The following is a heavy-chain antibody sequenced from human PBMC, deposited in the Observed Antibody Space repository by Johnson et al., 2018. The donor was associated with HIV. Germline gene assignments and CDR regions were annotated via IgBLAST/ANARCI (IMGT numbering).Heavy chain of an antibody. Sequence: QLVESGGGLVQPGRSLRLSCAASGFTFDDYAMHWVRQAPGKGLEWVSGISWNSGSIGYADSVKGRFTISRDNAKNCLYLQMTSLTAEDTAVFSCVRGEEGAFDIWGQGTMVTVSS. D-gene: IGHD3-10*01. V-gene: IGHV3-9*01. CDR2: ISWNSGSI. CDR1: GFTFDDYA. J-gene: IGHJ3*02. CDR3: VRGEEGAFDI.